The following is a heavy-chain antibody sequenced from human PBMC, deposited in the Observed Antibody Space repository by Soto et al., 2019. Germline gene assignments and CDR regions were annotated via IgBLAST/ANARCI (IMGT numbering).Heavy chain of an antibody. CDR3: ARVGHCSDGDFLYYFDS. D-gene: IGHD2-15*01. V-gene: IGHV1-8*01. CDR2: MNAFTGNT. J-gene: IGHJ4*02. CDR1: GDPFTSYD. Sequence: QVQLVQSGAEVKKPGASVKVSCKTSGDPFTSYDINWVRQATGQGLEWMGRMNAFTGNTYYARKFLGRVTMTRNTSIGTAYRELSSPRFEDTAVYYCARVGHCSDGDFLYYFDSWGQGTLVTVSS.